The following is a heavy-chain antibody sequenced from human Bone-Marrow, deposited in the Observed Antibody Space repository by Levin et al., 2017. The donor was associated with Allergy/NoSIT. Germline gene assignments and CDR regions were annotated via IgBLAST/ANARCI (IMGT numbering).Heavy chain of an antibody. CDR3: ARASGSGWSVRPKNWFDP. D-gene: IGHD3-10*01. J-gene: IGHJ5*02. CDR1: GGTFSSYA. V-gene: IGHV1-69*13. Sequence: SVKVSCKASGGTFSSYAISWVRQAPGQGLEWMGGIIPIFGTANYAQKFQGRVTITADESTSTAYMELSSLRSEDTAVYYCARASGSGWSVRPKNWFDPWDQGTLVTVSS. CDR2: IIPIFGTA.